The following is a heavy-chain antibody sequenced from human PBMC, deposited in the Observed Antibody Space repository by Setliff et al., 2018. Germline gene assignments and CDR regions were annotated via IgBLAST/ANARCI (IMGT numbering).Heavy chain of an antibody. CDR1: GYTFTTYA. CDR3: ARGSRFGTIVYKGDYYMDV. J-gene: IGHJ6*03. V-gene: IGHV7-4-1*02. D-gene: IGHD3-10*01. Sequence: ASVKVSCKASGYTFTTYAMGWMRQIPGQGLEWMGWINTNTGNPIYAQGFTGRFVFSLDTSVSTAYLQISSLKSEDTAVYYCARGSRFGTIVYKGDYYMDVWGKGTTVTVSS. CDR2: INTNTGNP.